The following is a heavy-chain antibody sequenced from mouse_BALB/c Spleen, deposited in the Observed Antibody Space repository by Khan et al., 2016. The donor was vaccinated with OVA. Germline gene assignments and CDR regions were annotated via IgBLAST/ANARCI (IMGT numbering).Heavy chain of an antibody. CDR2: ISDGGNYT. CDR3: SRDYDYDGYSTMDY. Sequence: EVELVESGGGLVNPGGSLKLSCAASGFTFSDYYMYWVRQTPEKRLEWVATISDGGNYTYYPDALKGRFTISRDNAKNSLYLQMSSLKSEDTAMYDCSRDYDYDGYSTMDYWGQGTSVTVSA. V-gene: IGHV5-4*02. D-gene: IGHD2-4*01. J-gene: IGHJ4*01. CDR1: GFTFSDYY.